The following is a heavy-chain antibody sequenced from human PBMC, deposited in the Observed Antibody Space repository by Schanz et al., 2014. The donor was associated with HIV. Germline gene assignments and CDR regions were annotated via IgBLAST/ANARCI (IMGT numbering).Heavy chain of an antibody. J-gene: IGHJ4*02. D-gene: IGHD6-6*01. CDR2: ISYDGTKK. V-gene: IGHV3-30*18. CDR3: AKGWRGYSISSLVDY. CDR1: GFTITSYG. Sequence: VQLLESGGGLVQPGGSLRLSCAVSGFTITSYGMSWVRQAPGKGLEWVAVISYDGTKKHYADSVKGRFTISRDNSKNSLYLVIKSLRAEDTAMYYCAKGWRGYSISSLVDYWGQGSLVTVSS.